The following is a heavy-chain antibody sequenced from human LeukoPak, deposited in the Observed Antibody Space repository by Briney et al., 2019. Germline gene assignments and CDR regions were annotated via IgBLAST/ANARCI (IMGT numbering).Heavy chain of an antibody. D-gene: IGHD3-3*01. CDR1: GFTFSSYA. Sequence: GGSLRLSCAASGFTFSSYAMKWVRQAPGKGLEWVSTISGSGASTYYADSVKGRFTISRDNSQNTVYLQMNSLRAEDTAVYYCATDRGFASFDYWGQGTLVTVSS. J-gene: IGHJ4*02. V-gene: IGHV3-23*01. CDR3: ATDRGFASFDY. CDR2: ISGSGAST.